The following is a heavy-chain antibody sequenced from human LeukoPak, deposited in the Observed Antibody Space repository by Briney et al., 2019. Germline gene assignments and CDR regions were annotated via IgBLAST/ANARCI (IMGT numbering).Heavy chain of an antibody. Sequence: PGGSLRLSCAASGFTLSSYAMSWVRLAPGKGLEWVSAISGSGGSTYYADSVKGRFTISRDNSKNTLYLQMNSLRAEDTAVYYCAKDPSYCSGGSCYIIDWGQGTLVTVSS. CDR1: GFTLSSYA. CDR3: AKDPSYCSGGSCYIID. V-gene: IGHV3-23*01. CDR2: ISGSGGST. D-gene: IGHD2-15*01. J-gene: IGHJ4*02.